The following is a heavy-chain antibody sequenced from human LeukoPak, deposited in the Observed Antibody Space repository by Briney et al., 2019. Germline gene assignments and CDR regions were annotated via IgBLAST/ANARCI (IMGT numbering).Heavy chain of an antibody. J-gene: IGHJ4*02. Sequence: PGGSLRPSCAASGFSFSSYGMHWVRQAPGKGLEWVAFIQYDGSDKYYADSVKGRFTISRDNSKNTLYLQMNSLRAEDTAVYYCRDPFDYWGQGTLVTVSS. CDR3: RDPFDY. CDR2: IQYDGSDK. V-gene: IGHV3-30*02. CDR1: GFSFSSYG.